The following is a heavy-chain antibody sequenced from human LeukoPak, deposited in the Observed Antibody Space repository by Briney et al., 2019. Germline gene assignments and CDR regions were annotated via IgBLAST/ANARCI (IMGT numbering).Heavy chain of an antibody. V-gene: IGHV1-8*01. J-gene: IGHJ4*02. CDR1: GYTFTSYD. CDR3: ARGVLDYDFWSGYPLVDY. CDR2: MNPNSGNT. D-gene: IGHD3-3*01. Sequence: ASVKVSCKASGYTFTSYDINWVRQATGQGLEWMGWMNPNSGNTGYAQKFQGRVTMTRNTSISTAYMELSSLRSEDTAAYYCARGVLDYDFWSGYPLVDYWGQGTLVTVSS.